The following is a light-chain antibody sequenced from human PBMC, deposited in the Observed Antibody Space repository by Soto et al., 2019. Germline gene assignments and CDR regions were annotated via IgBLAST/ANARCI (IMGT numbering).Light chain of an antibody. CDR1: QSISTY. CDR2: AAS. J-gene: IGKJ2*01. Sequence: DIQMTQSPSSLSASVGDRVTITCRASQSISTYLNWYQQKPGKAPKVLIYAASSLQSGVPSRFSGTGSGTDFILTISSLQPEDVATYYCQQSYNTPLTFGQGTKLEIK. CDR3: QQSYNTPLT. V-gene: IGKV1-39*01.